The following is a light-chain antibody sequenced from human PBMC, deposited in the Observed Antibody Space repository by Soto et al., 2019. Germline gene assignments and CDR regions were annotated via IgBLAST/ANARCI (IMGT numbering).Light chain of an antibody. CDR3: QQYESYPLT. Sequence: DIQMTQSPSTLSASVGDRVTITCRASQSISNWLAWYQQKPGKVPHLLISDGSNLDSGVPSRFSGSWSGTEFTLTISSLQPDDFATYYCQQYESYPLTFGGGTRVEIK. J-gene: IGKJ4*01. CDR1: QSISNW. CDR2: DGS. V-gene: IGKV1-5*01.